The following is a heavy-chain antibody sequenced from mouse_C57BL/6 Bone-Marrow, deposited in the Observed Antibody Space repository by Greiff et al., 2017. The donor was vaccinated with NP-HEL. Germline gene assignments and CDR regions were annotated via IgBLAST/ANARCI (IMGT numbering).Heavy chain of an antibody. CDR3: ARQGIYYDYDEGAY. V-gene: IGHV5-6*01. Sequence: VQLKESGGDLVKPGGSLKLSCAASGFTFSSYGMSWVRQTPDKRLEWVATISSGGSYTYYPDSVKGRFTISRDNAKNTLYLQMSSLKSEDTAMYYCARQGIYYDYDEGAYWGQGTLVTVSA. J-gene: IGHJ3*01. D-gene: IGHD2-4*01. CDR1: GFTFSSYG. CDR2: ISSGGSYT.